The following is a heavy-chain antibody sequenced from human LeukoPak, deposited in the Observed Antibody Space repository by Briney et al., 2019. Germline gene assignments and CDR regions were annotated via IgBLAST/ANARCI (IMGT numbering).Heavy chain of an antibody. J-gene: IGHJ4*02. Sequence: GGSLRLSCAASGFTFSSYGMHWVRQAPGKGLEWVAVISYDGSNKYYADSVKGRFTISRDNSKNTLYLQMNSLRAEDTAVYYCAMPIAVAGPFDYWGQGTLVTVSS. V-gene: IGHV3-30*03. CDR3: AMPIAVAGPFDY. CDR2: ISYDGSNK. D-gene: IGHD6-19*01. CDR1: GFTFSSYG.